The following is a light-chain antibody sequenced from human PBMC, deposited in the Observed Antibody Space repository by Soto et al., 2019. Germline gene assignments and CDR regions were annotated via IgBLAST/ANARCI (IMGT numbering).Light chain of an antibody. CDR3: QQLNGSPWT. V-gene: IGKV1-9*01. CDR1: QGISSY. CDR2: DAS. J-gene: IGKJ1*01. Sequence: IQLTQSPSSLSASVGDRVTITCRASQGISSYLGWYQQKPGKAPNLLIYDASTLHSGVPSKFSGGGSGTDFTITISSLQPEDFATYYCQQLNGSPWTFGQGTKVDIK.